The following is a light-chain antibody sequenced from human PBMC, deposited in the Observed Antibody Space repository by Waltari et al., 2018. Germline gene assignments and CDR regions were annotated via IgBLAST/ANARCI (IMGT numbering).Light chain of an antibody. V-gene: IGKV1-39*01. Sequence: DIQMTQSPSSLSAFVGDRVTITCRASQSITNYLNWYQQKPGKAPKLLIYAASSLLSGVPSRFSGSGSGTDFALTISSLQPEDFATYYCQYTYRSFITFSQGTRLDIK. CDR1: QSITNY. CDR3: QYTYRSFIT. J-gene: IGKJ5*01. CDR2: AAS.